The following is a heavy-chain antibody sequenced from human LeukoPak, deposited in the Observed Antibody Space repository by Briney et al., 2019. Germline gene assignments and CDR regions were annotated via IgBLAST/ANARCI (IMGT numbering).Heavy chain of an antibody. CDR2: IDRDSSII. D-gene: IGHD6-19*01. J-gene: IGHJ4*02. CDR3: ATYDSGWYLTY. CDR1: GFTFSRSS. V-gene: IGHV3-48*01. Sequence: PGGSLRLSCAASGFTFSRSSMNWVRQAPGKGLEWVSFIDRDSSIIYYADSVRGRFIISRDNARNSLFLQMNGLRAEDTAVYFCATYDSGWYLTYWGQGTLVTVSS.